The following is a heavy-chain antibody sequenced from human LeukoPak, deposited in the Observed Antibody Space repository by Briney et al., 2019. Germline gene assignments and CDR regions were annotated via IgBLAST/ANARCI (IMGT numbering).Heavy chain of an antibody. V-gene: IGHV3-23*01. CDR2: ISGSGGST. D-gene: IGHD4-11*01. J-gene: IGHJ3*02. CDR1: GFTFSSYA. Sequence: GGSLRLSCAASGFTFSSYAMSWVRQAPGKGLEWVSAISGSGGSTYYADSVKGRFTVSRDNSKNTLYLQMNNLRVEDTAIYYCAKAIRYSASDGFDIWGQGTMVTVSS. CDR3: AKAIRYSASDGFDI.